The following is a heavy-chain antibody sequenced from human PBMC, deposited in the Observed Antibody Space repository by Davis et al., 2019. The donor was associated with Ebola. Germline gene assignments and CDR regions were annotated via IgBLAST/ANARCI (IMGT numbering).Heavy chain of an antibody. CDR1: GFTFSGSA. D-gene: IGHD2/OR15-2a*01. V-gene: IGHV3-73*01. CDR3: AKDRHFDGMDV. J-gene: IGHJ6*02. CDR2: IRSKVNSYAT. Sequence: GGSLRLSCAASGFTFSGSAMHWVRQASGKGLEWIGRIRSKVNSYATAYAASVNGRFTISRDDSKNTAYLQMNSLRPEDTAVYYCAKDRHFDGMDVWGQGTTVTVS.